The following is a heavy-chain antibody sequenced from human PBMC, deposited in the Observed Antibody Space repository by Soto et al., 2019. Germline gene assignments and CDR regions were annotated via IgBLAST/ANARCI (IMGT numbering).Heavy chain of an antibody. Sequence: PGASLNFSCKGSGYSLTNIWIQWVRQMPGKGLEWVGRSDPGDYVTTSNPSFHRHVTMSADTSINTAYLQWSSLKAADTAMYYCAPGGDASGHHAFNAWGLGTMGTVSS. CDR1: GYSLTNIW. D-gene: IGHD6-19*01. V-gene: IGHV5-10-1*01. CDR3: APGGDASGHHAFNA. J-gene: IGHJ3*01. CDR2: SDPGDYVT.